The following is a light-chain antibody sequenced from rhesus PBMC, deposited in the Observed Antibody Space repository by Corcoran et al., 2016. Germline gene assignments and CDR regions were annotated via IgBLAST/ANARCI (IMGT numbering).Light chain of an antibody. CDR1: QGISRY. Sequence: IQMTQSPSSLSASVGDTVTITCRASQGISRYLAWYPEKPGKAPNLLIYKASTLQRGVPSRCSGSVSGTDFTLTISTLQPEDFTTYYCQQHHSDPIFPFGPGTKLDIK. CDR3: QQHHSDPIFP. V-gene: IGKV1-25*01. J-gene: IGKJ3*01. CDR2: KAS.